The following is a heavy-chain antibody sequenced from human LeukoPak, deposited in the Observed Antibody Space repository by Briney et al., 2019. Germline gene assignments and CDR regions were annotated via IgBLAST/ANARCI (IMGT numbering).Heavy chain of an antibody. V-gene: IGHV1-46*01. CDR2: INPSGGST. CDR3: ARVRDGYNDAYDI. CDR1: GFTFTNYT. Sequence: ASVKVSCKASGFTFTNYTMHWVRQAPGHRHGRGGIINPSGGSTNYAQNFQGRVTMTRDTSTSTVYMELSSLRSEDTAVYYCARVRDGYNDAYDIWGQGTMVTVPS. D-gene: IGHD5-24*01. J-gene: IGHJ3*02.